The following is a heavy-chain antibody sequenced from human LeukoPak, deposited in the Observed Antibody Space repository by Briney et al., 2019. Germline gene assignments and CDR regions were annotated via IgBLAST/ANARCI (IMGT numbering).Heavy chain of an antibody. V-gene: IGHV3-53*01. CDR1: GFTVSSNY. J-gene: IGHJ2*01. Sequence: PGGSLRLSCAASGFTVSSNYMSWVRQAPGKGLEWVSVIYSGGSTYYADSVKGRFTISRDNSKNTLYLQMNSLRAEDTAVYYCARVVGGLGIVFSYLYFDLWGRGTLVTVSS. D-gene: IGHD7-27*01. CDR3: ARVVGGLGIVFSYLYFDL. CDR2: IYSGGST.